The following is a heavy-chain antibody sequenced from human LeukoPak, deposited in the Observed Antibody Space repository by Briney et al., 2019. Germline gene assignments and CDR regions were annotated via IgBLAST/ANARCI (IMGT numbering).Heavy chain of an antibody. CDR3: ARTDSSGYYHWFDP. D-gene: IGHD3-22*01. CDR2: ISSSSSTI. V-gene: IGHV3-48*01. Sequence: GGSLRLSCAASGFTFSSYSMNWVRQAPGKGLEWVSYISSSSSTIYYADSVKGRFTISRDNAKNSLYLQMNSLRAEDTAVYYCARTDSSGYYHWFDPWGQGTLVTVSS. CDR1: GFTFSSYS. J-gene: IGHJ5*02.